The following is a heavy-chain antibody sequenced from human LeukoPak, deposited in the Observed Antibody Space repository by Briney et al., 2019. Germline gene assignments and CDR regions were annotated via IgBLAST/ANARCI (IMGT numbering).Heavy chain of an antibody. CDR1: RYTFTGCY. J-gene: IGHJ4*02. D-gene: IGHD6-13*01. CDR2: LNPKSGDT. V-gene: IGHV1-2*02. CDR3: ARDHPFYCSSSQYVAPKFFDE. Sequence: GASVKVSCKASRYTFTGCYMHWVRQAPGQGLEWMGWLNPKSGDTIYAQEFQGSVNMTRDTSHTKACMELRRMRCDATPAYCCARDHPFYCSSSQYVAPKFFDEGGEGTLVTLSS.